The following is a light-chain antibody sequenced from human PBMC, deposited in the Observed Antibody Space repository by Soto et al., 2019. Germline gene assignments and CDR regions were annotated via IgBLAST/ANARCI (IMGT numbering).Light chain of an antibody. CDR2: DVS. CDR3: TSYTSSNTHV. J-gene: IGLJ1*01. V-gene: IGLV2-14*01. Sequence: QSALTQPASVSGSPGQSITISCTGTSSDVGGYNYVSRLQQHPGKVPKLIIYDVSSRPSGVSNRFSGSKSGNTASLTISGLQAEDEADYYCTSYTSSNTHVFGGGTKLTVL. CDR1: SSDVGGYNY.